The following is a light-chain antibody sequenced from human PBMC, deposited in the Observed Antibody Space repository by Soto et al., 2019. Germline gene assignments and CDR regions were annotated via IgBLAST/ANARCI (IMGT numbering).Light chain of an antibody. J-gene: IGLJ2*01. Sequence: QSALTQSPSVSAAPGQKVTISCSGSSANTGSNYVSWYQHLPGTAPKLLIYDDNKRPSGIPDRFSGSKSGTSATLGITGLQTGDEADYYCGTWDSSLSVVVFGGGTKLTVL. CDR1: SANTGSNY. CDR3: GTWDSSLSVVV. CDR2: DDN. V-gene: IGLV1-51*01.